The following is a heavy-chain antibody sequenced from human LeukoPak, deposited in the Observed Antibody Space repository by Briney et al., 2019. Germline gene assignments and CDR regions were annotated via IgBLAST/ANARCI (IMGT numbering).Heavy chain of an antibody. D-gene: IGHD2-8*01. Sequence: ASVKVSCKASGYNFISYYMHWVRQAPGQGLEWMGIINPSGGSTSYAQKFQDRVTMTRDTSTSTVYMELSSLKSEDTAVYYCAREDVVLVDAVRYQYYGMDVWGQGTTVTVSS. CDR1: GYNFISYY. CDR2: INPSGGST. V-gene: IGHV1-46*01. CDR3: AREDVVLVDAVRYQYYGMDV. J-gene: IGHJ6*02.